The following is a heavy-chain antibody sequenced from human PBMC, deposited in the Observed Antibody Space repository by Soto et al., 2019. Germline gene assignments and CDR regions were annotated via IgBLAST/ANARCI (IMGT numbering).Heavy chain of an antibody. CDR3: ARGVVAAAREKNWFDP. D-gene: IGHD6-13*01. V-gene: IGHV1-69*13. CDR1: GGAFNSFA. CDR2: IIPLFGTP. J-gene: IGHJ5*02. Sequence: SVKVSCKAPGGAFNSFAISWLRLAPGQGLEWMGGIIPLFGTPDYAETFQGRVTISADESTATSFLELRSLTSGDTAVYYCARGVVAAAREKNWFDPWGQGTLVTVSS.